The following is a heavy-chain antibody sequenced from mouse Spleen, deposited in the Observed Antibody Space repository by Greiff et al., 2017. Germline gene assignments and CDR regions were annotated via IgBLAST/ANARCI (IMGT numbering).Heavy chain of an antibody. CDR3: TRYYGNPYAMDY. CDR2: IDPETGGT. Sequence: VQLQQSGAELVRPGASVTLSCKASGYTFTDYEMHWVKQTPVHGLEWIGAIDPETGGTAYNQKFKGKAILTADKSSSTAYMELRSLTSEDSAVYYCTRYYGNPYAMDYWGQGTSVTVSS. J-gene: IGHJ4*01. CDR1: GYTFTDYE. D-gene: IGHD2-1*01. V-gene: IGHV1-15*01.